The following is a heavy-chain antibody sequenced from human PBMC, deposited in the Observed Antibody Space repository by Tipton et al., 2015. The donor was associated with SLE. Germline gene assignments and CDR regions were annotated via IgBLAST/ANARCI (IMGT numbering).Heavy chain of an antibody. CDR2: ISGSGGSI. V-gene: IGHV3-23*01. Sequence: GSLRLSCAASGFTLSSYAMTWVRQAPGKGLEWVSVISGSGGSIDDADSVKGRFTVSRDNSKNILFLQMNSLRADDTAVYYCARGDYSSAFDVWGQGTMVIVSS. J-gene: IGHJ3*01. CDR1: GFTLSSYA. D-gene: IGHD4-17*01. CDR3: ARGDYSSAFDV.